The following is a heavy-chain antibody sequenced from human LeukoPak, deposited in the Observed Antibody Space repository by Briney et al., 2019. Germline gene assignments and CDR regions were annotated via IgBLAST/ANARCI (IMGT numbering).Heavy chain of an antibody. CDR3: ARDRIGWFDY. J-gene: IGHJ4*02. D-gene: IGHD2-15*01. V-gene: IGHV3-7*01. CDR1: GFTFSSFW. Sequence: GGSLRLSCAASGFTFSSFWMSWVRQAPGKGLEWVADIKQDGSEKYYVDSVKGRFTISRDNAKNSLNLQMNSLRVEDTAVYYCARDRIGWFDYWGQGTLATVFS. CDR2: IKQDGSEK.